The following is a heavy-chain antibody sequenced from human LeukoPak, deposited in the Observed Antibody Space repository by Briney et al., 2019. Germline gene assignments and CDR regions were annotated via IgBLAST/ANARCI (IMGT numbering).Heavy chain of an antibody. J-gene: IGHJ6*03. D-gene: IGHD2-15*01. Sequence: GGSLRLSCAASGFTFSDYYMSWIRQAPGKGLEWVSYISSSCSTIYYADSVKGRFTISRDNAKNSLYLQMNSLRAEDTAVYYCARLDTLELGYCSGGSCYRGTYMDVWGKGTTVTISS. CDR3: ARLDTLELGYCSGGSCYRGTYMDV. V-gene: IGHV3-11*04. CDR2: ISSSCSTI. CDR1: GFTFSDYY.